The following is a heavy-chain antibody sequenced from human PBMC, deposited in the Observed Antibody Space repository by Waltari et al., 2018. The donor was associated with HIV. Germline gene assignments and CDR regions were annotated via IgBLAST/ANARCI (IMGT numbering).Heavy chain of an antibody. Sequence: EVQLVESGGGLVQPGRSLRLSCAASGFPFEGYAMHWVRQVPGKGVEWVSGIRWDSRSMGYGDSVKGRFTISRDNAKNSLYLQRSSLRAEDTAVYYCARDRNKSFYFYGVDVWGQGTTVTVSS. CDR1: GFPFEGYA. V-gene: IGHV3-9*01. CDR3: ARDRNKSFYFYGVDV. CDR2: IRWDSRSM. D-gene: IGHD3-16*02. J-gene: IGHJ6*02.